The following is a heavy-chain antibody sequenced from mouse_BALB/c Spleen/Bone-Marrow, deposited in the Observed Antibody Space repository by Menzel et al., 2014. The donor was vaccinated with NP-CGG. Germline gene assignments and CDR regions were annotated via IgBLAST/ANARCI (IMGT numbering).Heavy chain of an antibody. J-gene: IGHJ2*01. CDR2: INPSNGRT. V-gene: IGHV1S81*02. D-gene: IGHD1-2*01. Sequence: QVQLQQPGAELVKPGASVKLSCKASGYTFTSYWMHWVKQRPGQGLEWIGEINPSNGRTNYNEKFKSKATLTVDKSSSTAYMQHSSLTSEDSAVYYCARPYYGPYFDYWGQGTTLTVSS. CDR3: ARPYYGPYFDY. CDR1: GYTFTSYW.